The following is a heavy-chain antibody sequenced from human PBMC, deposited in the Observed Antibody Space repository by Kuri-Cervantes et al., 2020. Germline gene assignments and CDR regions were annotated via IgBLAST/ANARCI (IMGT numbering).Heavy chain of an antibody. V-gene: IGHV3-21*01. CDR1: GFSFDSYS. CDR2: ISSSSTYI. CDR3: VRGLPRDSGSAQLGG. D-gene: IGHD1-26*01. J-gene: IGHJ4*02. Sequence: GESLKISCAASGFSFDSYSMNWVRQAPGEGLEWVSSISSSSTYIFYADSVKGRFTISRDNAKNSLYLQMNSLRAEDTAVYYCVRGLPRDSGSAQLGGWGQGTLVTVSS.